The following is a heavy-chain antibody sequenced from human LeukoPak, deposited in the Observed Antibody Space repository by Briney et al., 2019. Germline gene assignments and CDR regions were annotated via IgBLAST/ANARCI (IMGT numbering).Heavy chain of an antibody. CDR3: AKGVRGYSNAYSDS. J-gene: IGHJ4*02. CDR2: ISGSGGST. CDR1: GFTFSSYS. V-gene: IGHV3-23*01. Sequence: GGSLRLSCAASGFTFSSYSMSWVRQAPGKGLEWVSAISGSGGSTYYADSVKGRFTISRDTSQNTMYLQMNSLRDPDATVYNTAKGVRGYSNAYSDSWGQGPLVTVSS. D-gene: IGHD5-18*01.